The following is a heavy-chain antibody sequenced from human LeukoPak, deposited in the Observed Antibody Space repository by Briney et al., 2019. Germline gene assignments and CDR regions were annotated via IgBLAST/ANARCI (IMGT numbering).Heavy chain of an antibody. Sequence: GGSLRLSCAASGFTVSSNYMSRVRQAPGKGLEWVSLISSVDSTNYADSVRGRFTISRDNFKNTLYLQMNSLTVEDTAIYYCAKVWSDSNGWFHFDCWGQGTLVTVSS. V-gene: IGHV3-53*01. CDR1: GFTVSSNY. J-gene: IGHJ4*02. CDR2: ISSVDST. CDR3: AKVWSDSNGWFHFDC. D-gene: IGHD5-18*01.